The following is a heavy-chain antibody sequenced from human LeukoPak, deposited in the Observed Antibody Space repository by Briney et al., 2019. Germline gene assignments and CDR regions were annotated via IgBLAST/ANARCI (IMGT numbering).Heavy chain of an antibody. Sequence: GGSLRLSCAASGFTFSNYGMHWVRQAPGKGLEWVAITSSDGSIKNYADPVKGRFTISRDNSKNTLYLQMNSLRAEDTALYYCARDSRNYDFWSGDAFDIWGQGTMVTVSS. CDR2: TSSDGSIK. D-gene: IGHD3-3*01. V-gene: IGHV3-30*03. CDR1: GFTFSNYG. J-gene: IGHJ3*02. CDR3: ARDSRNYDFWSGDAFDI.